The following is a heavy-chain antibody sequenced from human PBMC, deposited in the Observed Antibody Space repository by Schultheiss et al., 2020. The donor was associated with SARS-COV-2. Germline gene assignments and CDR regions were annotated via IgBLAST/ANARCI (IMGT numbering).Heavy chain of an antibody. Sequence: GESLKISCKASGYTFTGYYMHWVRQAPGQGLEWMGWINPNSGGTNYAQKFQGRVTMTRDTSISTAYMELSRLRSDDTAVYYCARWGSDEVVVPAAIPFDYWGQGTLVTVSS. CDR2: INPNSGGT. D-gene: IGHD2-2*02. V-gene: IGHV1-2*02. J-gene: IGHJ4*02. CDR1: GYTFTGYY. CDR3: ARWGSDEVVVPAAIPFDY.